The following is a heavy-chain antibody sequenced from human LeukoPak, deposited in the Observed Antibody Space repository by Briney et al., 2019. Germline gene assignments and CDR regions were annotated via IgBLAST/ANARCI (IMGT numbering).Heavy chain of an antibody. D-gene: IGHD5-12*01. CDR1: GGSFSGYY. CDR3: ARIVTTPDY. CDR2: INHSGST. Sequence: SETLSLTCAVYGGSFSGYYWSWIRQPPGKGLEWIAEINHSGSTNYNPSLKSRVTISVDTSKNQFSLKLSSVTAADTAVYYCARIVTTPDYWGQGTLVTVSS. J-gene: IGHJ4*02. V-gene: IGHV4-34*01.